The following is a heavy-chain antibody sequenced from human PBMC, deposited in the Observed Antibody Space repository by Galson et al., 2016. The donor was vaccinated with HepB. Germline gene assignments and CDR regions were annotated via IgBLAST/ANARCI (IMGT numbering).Heavy chain of an antibody. J-gene: IGHJ6*02. CDR3: ARSLWFGDDGMDV. CDR1: RFSFSLSS. V-gene: IGHV3-73*01. CDR2: IRSKANNYAT. D-gene: IGHD3-10*01. Sequence: SLRLSCAASRFSFSLSSLHWVRQAPGRGLEWVGQIRSKANNYATTYGASVKGRFVISREDSSDTAYLQLNRLKVEDTAVYYCARSLWFGDDGMDVWGQGTTVIVSS.